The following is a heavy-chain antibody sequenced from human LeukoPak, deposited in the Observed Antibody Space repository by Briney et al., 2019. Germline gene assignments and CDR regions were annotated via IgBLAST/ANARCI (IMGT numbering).Heavy chain of an antibody. D-gene: IGHD2-2*01. J-gene: IGHJ4*02. CDR1: GYTLTELS. Sequence: ASVKVSCKVSGYTLTELSMHWVRQAPGKGLEWMGGFDPEDGETIYAQKFQGRVTITADKSTSTAYMELSSLRSEDTAVYYCASPAEYCSSTSCFRVWGRGTLVTVSS. CDR3: ASPAEYCSSTSCFRV. V-gene: IGHV1-24*01. CDR2: FDPEDGET.